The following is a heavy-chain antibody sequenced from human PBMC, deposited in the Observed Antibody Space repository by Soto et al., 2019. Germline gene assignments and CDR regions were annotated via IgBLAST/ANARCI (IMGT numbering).Heavy chain of an antibody. J-gene: IGHJ6*02. CDR2: IIPILGIA. V-gene: IGHV1-69*08. Sequence: QVQLVQSGAEVKKPGSSVKVSCKASGGTFSSYTISWVRQAPGQGLEWMGRIIPILGIANYAQKFQGRVTITADKSTSTDYMELSSLRSEDTAVYYCARDRSNSYGYVDYYYGMDVWGQGTTVTVSS. CDR3: ARDRSNSYGYVDYYYGMDV. D-gene: IGHD5-18*01. CDR1: GGTFSSYT.